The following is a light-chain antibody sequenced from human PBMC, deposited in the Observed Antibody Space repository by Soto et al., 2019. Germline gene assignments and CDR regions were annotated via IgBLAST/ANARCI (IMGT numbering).Light chain of an antibody. CDR3: QQYYNWPIT. V-gene: IGKV3-15*01. CDR1: QSVSSN. Sequence: IVVTQSPSTLSVSPGERATPSCRASQSVSSNLAWYQQKPGQAPRLLIYGASTRATGIPARFSGSGSGTEFTLTISSLQSEDFAVYYCQQYYNWPITFGQGTRLEIK. J-gene: IGKJ5*01. CDR2: GAS.